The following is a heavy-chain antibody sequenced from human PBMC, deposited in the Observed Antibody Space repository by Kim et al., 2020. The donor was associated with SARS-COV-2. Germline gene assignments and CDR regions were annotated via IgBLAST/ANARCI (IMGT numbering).Heavy chain of an antibody. CDR2: ISGSGGST. D-gene: IGHD3-10*01. Sequence: GGSLRLSCAASGFTFSSYAMSWVRQAPGKGLEWVSAISGSGGSTYYADSVKGRFTISRDNSKNTLYLQMNSLRAEDTAVYYCAKPLYYYGSGSYGDAFDIWGQGTMVTVSS. CDR3: AKPLYYYGSGSYGDAFDI. J-gene: IGHJ3*02. CDR1: GFTFSSYA. V-gene: IGHV3-23*01.